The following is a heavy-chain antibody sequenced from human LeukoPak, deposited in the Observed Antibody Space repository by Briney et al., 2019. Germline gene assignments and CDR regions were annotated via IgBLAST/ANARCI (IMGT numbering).Heavy chain of an antibody. V-gene: IGHV3-21*01. D-gene: IGHD2-2*01. CDR3: AREADCSSTSCLNTYYYGMDV. CDR1: GFTFSSYS. Sequence: GGSLRLSCAASGFTFSSYSMNWVRQAPGKGLEWVSSISSSSSYIYYADSVKGRFTISRDNAKNSLYLQMNSLRAEDTAVYYCAREADCSSTSCLNTYYYGMDVWGQGTTVTVSS. J-gene: IGHJ6*02. CDR2: ISSSSSYI.